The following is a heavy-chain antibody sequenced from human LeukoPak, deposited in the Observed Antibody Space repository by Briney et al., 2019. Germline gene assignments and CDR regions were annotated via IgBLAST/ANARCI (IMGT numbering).Heavy chain of an antibody. V-gene: IGHV1-46*01. J-gene: IGHJ6*02. CDR1: GYTFTSYH. Sequence: ASVRVFCKASGYTFTSYHIHWVRQVPGQGLEWMGVINPSEGSTDYAQKFQDRVSLTRDTSTSTVYMDLSRLRCEDTAVYYCARSDKMDVWGQGTTVTVSS. CDR2: INPSEGST. CDR3: ARSDKMDV.